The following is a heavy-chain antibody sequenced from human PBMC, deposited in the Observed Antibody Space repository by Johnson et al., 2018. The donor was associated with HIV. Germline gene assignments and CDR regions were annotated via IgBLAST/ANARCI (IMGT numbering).Heavy chain of an antibody. Sequence: VYLVESGGGLVQPGGSLRLSCAASGFTFSSYWMSWVRQAPGKGLEWVANIKQDGSEKYYVDSVKGRFTISRDNAKNSLYLQMNSLRAEDTAVYYCASSWFGELSYAFDIWGQGTMVTVSS. D-gene: IGHD3-10*01. J-gene: IGHJ3*02. V-gene: IGHV3-7*01. CDR1: GFTFSSYW. CDR2: IKQDGSEK. CDR3: ASSWFGELSYAFDI.